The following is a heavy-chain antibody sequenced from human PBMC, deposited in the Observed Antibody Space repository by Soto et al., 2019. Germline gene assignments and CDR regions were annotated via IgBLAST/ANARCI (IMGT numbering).Heavy chain of an antibody. CDR2: ISYDGSNK. Sequence: QVQLVESGGGVVQPGRSLRLSCAASGFTFSSYGMHWVRQAPGKGLEWVAVISYDGSNKYYADSVKGRFTISRDNSKNTLYLQMNSLRAEDTAVYYCAKDQCCSGGSCYPWYFDYWGQGTLVTVSS. J-gene: IGHJ4*02. V-gene: IGHV3-30*18. D-gene: IGHD2-15*01. CDR3: AKDQCCSGGSCYPWYFDY. CDR1: GFTFSSYG.